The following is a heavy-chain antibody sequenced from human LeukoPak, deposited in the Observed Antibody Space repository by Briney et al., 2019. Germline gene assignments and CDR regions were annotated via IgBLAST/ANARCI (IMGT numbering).Heavy chain of an antibody. V-gene: IGHV4-34*01. J-gene: IGHJ5*02. CDR2: INHSGST. Sequence: SETLSLTCAVYGGSFSGYYWSWIRQPPGKGLEWIGEINHSGSTNYNPSLKSRVTISVDTSKNQFSLKLSSVTAADTAVYYCARGGAGIAAAVTSWFDPWGQGTLVTVSS. D-gene: IGHD6-13*01. CDR1: GGSFSGYY. CDR3: ARGGAGIAAAVTSWFDP.